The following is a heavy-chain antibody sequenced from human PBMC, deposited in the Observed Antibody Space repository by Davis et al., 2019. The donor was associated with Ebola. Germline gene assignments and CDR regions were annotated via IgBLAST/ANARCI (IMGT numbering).Heavy chain of an antibody. CDR2: ITFSGTYI. CDR1: GFTFSNYN. J-gene: IGHJ5*02. D-gene: IGHD3-3*01. V-gene: IGHV3-21*01. CDR3: TKVTHRATIIGDSAFDP. Sequence: GESLKISCAASGFTFSNYNMNWVRQAPGKGLEWVASITFSGTYIYYADSVKGRFTISRDNAENSLYLQMNGLRVEDTGVYYCTKVTHRATIIGDSAFDPWGQGTLVTVSS.